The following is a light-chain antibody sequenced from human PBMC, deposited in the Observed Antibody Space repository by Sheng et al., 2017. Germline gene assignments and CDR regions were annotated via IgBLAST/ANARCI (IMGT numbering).Light chain of an antibody. CDR3: QSYDSRLSGYV. V-gene: IGLV1-40*01. CDR1: SSNIGAGYD. Sequence: QSVLTQPPSVSGAPGQRVTISCTGSSSNIGAGYDVHWYQQLPGTAPKLLIYGNSNRPSGIVDRFSGSKSGTSATLAITGLQAEDEADYYCQSYDSRLSGYVFGTGTKVTVL. J-gene: IGLJ1*01. CDR2: GNS.